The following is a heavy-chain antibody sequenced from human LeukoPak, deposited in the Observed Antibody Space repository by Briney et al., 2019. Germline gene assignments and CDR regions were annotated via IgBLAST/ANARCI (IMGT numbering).Heavy chain of an antibody. Sequence: GGSLRLSCAASGFTFSSYWMHWVRQVPGEGLVWVSRINSDGSSASHADSVKGRFTISRDNSKNTLYLQMNSLRAEDTAVYYCAKLVGFRELGASLYYYYYMDVWGKGTTVTVSS. CDR2: INSDGSSA. J-gene: IGHJ6*03. D-gene: IGHD3-10*01. V-gene: IGHV3-74*01. CDR1: GFTFSSYW. CDR3: AKLVGFRELGASLYYYYYMDV.